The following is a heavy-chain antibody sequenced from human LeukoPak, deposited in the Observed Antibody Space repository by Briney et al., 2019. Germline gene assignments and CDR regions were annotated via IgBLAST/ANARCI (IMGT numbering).Heavy chain of an antibody. Sequence: GGSLRLSCAASGFTFSSHWMSWVRQAPGKGLEWVANIKQDGSEKYYVDSVKGRFTISRDNAKNSLYLQMNSLRAEDTAVYYCARDEFGYCGGDCYSNYFDYWGQGTLVTVSS. D-gene: IGHD2-21*02. J-gene: IGHJ4*02. CDR2: IKQDGSEK. CDR1: GFTFSSHW. V-gene: IGHV3-7*01. CDR3: ARDEFGYCGGDCYSNYFDY.